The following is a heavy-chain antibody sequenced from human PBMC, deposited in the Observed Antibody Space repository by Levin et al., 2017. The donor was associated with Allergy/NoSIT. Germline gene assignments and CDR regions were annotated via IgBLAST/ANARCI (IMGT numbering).Heavy chain of an antibody. V-gene: IGHV4-39*01. D-gene: IGHD3-9*01. CDR2: SFYSGST. Sequence: SSQTLSLTCTVSGGSISNNNYYWGWIRQPPGKGLEWFGNSFYSGSTYYNPALKGRVTISVDTSKNQFSPKVTSVTAADTAAYYWARRYLTGHIAYWGRGTLVTVSS. CDR1: GGSISNNNYY. J-gene: IGHJ4*02. CDR3: ARRYLTGHIAY.